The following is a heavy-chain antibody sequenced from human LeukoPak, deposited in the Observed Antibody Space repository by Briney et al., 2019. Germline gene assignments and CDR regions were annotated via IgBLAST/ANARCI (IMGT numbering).Heavy chain of an antibody. J-gene: IGHJ4*02. CDR1: GFTFSSYS. Sequence: GGSLRLSCAASGFTFSSYSMNWVRQAPGKGLEWVSSISSSSSYIYYADSVKGRFTISRDNAKNSLYLQMNSLRAEDTAVYYCARDDRVATIQYYFDYWGQGTLVTVSS. V-gene: IGHV3-21*01. CDR3: ARDDRVATIQYYFDY. D-gene: IGHD5-12*01. CDR2: ISSSSSYI.